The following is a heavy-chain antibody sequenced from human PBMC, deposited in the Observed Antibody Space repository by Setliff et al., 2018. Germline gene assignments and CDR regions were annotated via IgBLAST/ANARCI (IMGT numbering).Heavy chain of an antibody. J-gene: IGHJ5*02. CDR1: GGTFSSYA. V-gene: IGHV1-69*13. D-gene: IGHD3-16*01. CDR3: ARDGLSFGPGCCPNWLDP. CDR2: IIPIFGTA. Sequence: ASVKVSCKASGGTFSSYAISWVRQAPGQGLEWMGGIIPIFGTANYAQKFQGRVTITADESTSTAYMELSSLRSDDTAVYYCARDGLSFGPGCCPNWLDPWGQGTLVTVSS.